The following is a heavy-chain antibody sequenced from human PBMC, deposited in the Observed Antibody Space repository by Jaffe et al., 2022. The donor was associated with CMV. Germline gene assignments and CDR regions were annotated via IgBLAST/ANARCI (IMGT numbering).Heavy chain of an antibody. D-gene: IGHD5-12*01. Sequence: QVQLQQWGAGLLKPSETLSLTCAVYGGSFSGYYWSWIRQPPGKGLEWIGEINHSGSTNYNPSLKSRVTISVDTSKNQFSLKLSSVTAADTAVYYCARGLRVATIPPSGYYYMDVWGKGTTVTVSS. J-gene: IGHJ6*03. CDR2: INHSGST. CDR3: ARGLRVATIPPSGYYYMDV. V-gene: IGHV4-34*01. CDR1: GGSFSGYY.